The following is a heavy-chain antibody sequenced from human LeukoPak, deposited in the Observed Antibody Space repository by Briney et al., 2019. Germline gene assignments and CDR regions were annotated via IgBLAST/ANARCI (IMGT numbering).Heavy chain of an antibody. CDR1: GFTFSSYE. V-gene: IGHV3-21*05. CDR2: ISSSSSYI. D-gene: IGHD5-18*01. CDR3: ARADWDTAMIDY. Sequence: GGSLRLSCAASGFTFSSYEMNWVRQAPGKGLEWVSYISSSSSYIYYADSVKGRFTISRDNAKNSLYLQMNSQRAEDTAVYYCARADWDTAMIDYWGQGTLVTVSS. J-gene: IGHJ4*02.